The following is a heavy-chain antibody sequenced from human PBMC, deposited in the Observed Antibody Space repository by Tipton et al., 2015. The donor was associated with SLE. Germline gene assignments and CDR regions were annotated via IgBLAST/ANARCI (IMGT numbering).Heavy chain of an antibody. Sequence: SLRLSCAASGFTFDDYAMHWVRQAPGKGLEWVSLISWDGGSTYYADSVKGRFTISRDNSKNSLYLQMNSLRAEDTALYYCAKGYRYSGYDTAFDIWGQGTMVTVSS. V-gene: IGHV3-43D*03. CDR1: GFTFDDYA. J-gene: IGHJ3*02. CDR2: ISWDGGST. D-gene: IGHD5-12*01. CDR3: AKGYRYSGYDTAFDI.